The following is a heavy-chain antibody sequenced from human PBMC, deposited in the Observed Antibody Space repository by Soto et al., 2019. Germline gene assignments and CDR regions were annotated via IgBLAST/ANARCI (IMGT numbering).Heavy chain of an antibody. CDR1: GFTFSSYA. D-gene: IGHD4-17*01. V-gene: IGHV3-30-3*01. CDR2: ISYDGSNK. Sequence: GGSLRLSCAASGFTFSSYAMHWVRQAPGKGLEWVAVISYDGSNKYYADSVKGRFTISRDNSKNTLYLQMNSLRAEDTAVYYCASATVTIIDYWGQGTLVTVSS. J-gene: IGHJ4*02. CDR3: ASATVTIIDY.